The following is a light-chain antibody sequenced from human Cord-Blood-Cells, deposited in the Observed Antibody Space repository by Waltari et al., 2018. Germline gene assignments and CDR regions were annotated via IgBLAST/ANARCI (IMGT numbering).Light chain of an antibody. V-gene: IGLV2-14*03. CDR2: DVS. CDR1: SSDVGGYNY. Sequence: QSALTQPASVSGSPGQSITISCTGTSSDVGGYNYVSWYQQHPGKAPKLMIYDVSHRPSGVSNRVSRSRAGNTPSLTISELQAEDEADYYCSSYTSSSTRVFGRGTKLTAL. J-gene: IGLJ3*02. CDR3: SSYTSSSTRV.